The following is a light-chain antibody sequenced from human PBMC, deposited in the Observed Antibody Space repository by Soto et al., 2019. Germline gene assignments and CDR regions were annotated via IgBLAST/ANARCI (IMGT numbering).Light chain of an antibody. Sequence: QSALTQPASVSGSPGQSITISCTGTSSDVGGYDYVSWYQQHPGKAPKLMIYDVRDRPSGVSNRFSGSKSGNTASLAISGLQAEDEADYYCSSYTGSSTLVSGGGTKVTVL. J-gene: IGLJ2*01. V-gene: IGLV2-14*01. CDR3: SSYTGSSTLV. CDR1: SSDVGGYDY. CDR2: DVR.